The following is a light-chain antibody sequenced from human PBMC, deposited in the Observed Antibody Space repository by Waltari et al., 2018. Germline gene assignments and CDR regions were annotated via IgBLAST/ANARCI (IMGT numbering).Light chain of an antibody. CDR1: SSAVGNYNF. CDR3: CSYAGSYTFV. V-gene: IGLV2-11*01. J-gene: IGLJ7*01. CDR2: DVV. Sequence: QSALTQPRSVSGSPGQSVTIPCSGTSSAVGNYNFVSWYQQHPGNAPNLLIYDVVKRPSGVPDRFSGSKSGNTASLTISGLQTEDEADYYCCSYAGSYTFVFGGGTQLTVL.